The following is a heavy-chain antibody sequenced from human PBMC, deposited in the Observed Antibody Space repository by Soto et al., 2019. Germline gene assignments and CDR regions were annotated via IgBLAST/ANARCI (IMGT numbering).Heavy chain of an antibody. V-gene: IGHV4-59*01. J-gene: IGHJ4*02. CDR2: IYYTGAT. CDR1: VGSISSFY. CDR3: ARETLGRFDY. Sequence: QVQLQESGPGLVKPSETLSLTCTVSVGSISSFYWTWIRQPPGKGLEWIGYIYYTGATNLNPSLKSRLTMSMDASKTQFSLSLSSVTAADTAMYYCARETLGRFDYWGQGTLVTVSS. D-gene: IGHD7-27*01.